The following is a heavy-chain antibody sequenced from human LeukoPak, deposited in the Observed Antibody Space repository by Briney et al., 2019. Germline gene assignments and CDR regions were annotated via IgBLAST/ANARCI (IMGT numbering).Heavy chain of an antibody. CDR3: ARDRGSNSGSDY. CDR2: INPSGGST. V-gene: IGHV1-46*01. D-gene: IGHD1-26*01. Sequence: ASVTVSCRASGYTFTSYYMHWVRQAPGQGLEWMGIINPSGGSTSYAQKFQGRVTMTRDTSTSTVYMELSSLRSEDTAVYYCARDRGSNSGSDYWGQGTLVTVSS. J-gene: IGHJ4*02. CDR1: GYTFTSYY.